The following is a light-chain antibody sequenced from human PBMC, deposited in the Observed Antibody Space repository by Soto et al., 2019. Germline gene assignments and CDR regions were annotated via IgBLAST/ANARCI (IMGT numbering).Light chain of an antibody. CDR2: ENN. CDR3: GTWDSSLSVYV. J-gene: IGLJ1*01. Sequence: QSALTQPPSVSAAPGQKVTISCSGSSSNIGNNYVSWYQQLPGTAPILLIYENNKRPSGIPDRFSGSKSGTSATLGITGLQTGDEADYYCGTWDSSLSVYVFGAGTKVTVL. CDR1: SSNIGNNY. V-gene: IGLV1-51*02.